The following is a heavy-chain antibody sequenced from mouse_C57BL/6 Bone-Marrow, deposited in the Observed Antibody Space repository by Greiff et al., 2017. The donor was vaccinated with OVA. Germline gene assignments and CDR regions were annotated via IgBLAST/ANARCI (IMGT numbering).Heavy chain of an antibody. D-gene: IGHD2-2*01. J-gene: IGHJ4*01. Sequence: QVQLQQPGAELVRPGPSVKLSCKASGYTFTSYWMHWVKQRPGQGLEWIGVIDPSDSYTNYNQKFKGKATLTVDTSSSTAYMQLSSLTSEDSAVYYCAREGVWLRFYAMDYWGQGTSVTVSS. CDR2: IDPSDSYT. CDR1: GYTFTSYW. V-gene: IGHV1-59*01. CDR3: AREGVWLRFYAMDY.